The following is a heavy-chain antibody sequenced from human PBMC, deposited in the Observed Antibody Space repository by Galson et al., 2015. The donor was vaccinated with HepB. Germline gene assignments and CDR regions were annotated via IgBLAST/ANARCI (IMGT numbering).Heavy chain of an antibody. J-gene: IGHJ4*01. D-gene: IGHD6-19*01. Sequence: SLRLSCAASGFTFSSYGMHWVRQAPGKGLEWVAVISYDGSNKYYADSVKGRFTISRDNSKNTLYLQMNNLRPDDTAVYFCVQADSIGWYSLWGQGTLVTVSS. CDR1: GFTFSSYG. V-gene: IGHV3-30*03. CDR2: ISYDGSNK. CDR3: VQADSIGWYSL.